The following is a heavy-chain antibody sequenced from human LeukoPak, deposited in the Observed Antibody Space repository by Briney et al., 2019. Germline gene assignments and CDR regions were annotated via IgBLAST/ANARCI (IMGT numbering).Heavy chain of an antibody. V-gene: IGHV3-33*01. CDR1: GFTFSSYG. CDR2: IWYDGSNK. Sequence: GGSLRLSCAASGFTFSSYGMHWVRQAPGKGLGWVAVIWYDGSNKYYADSVKGRFTISRDNSKNTLYLQMNSLRAEDTAVYYCAREDSRVIPNLYYFDYWGQGTLVTVSS. J-gene: IGHJ4*02. D-gene: IGHD2-15*01. CDR3: AREDSRVIPNLYYFDY.